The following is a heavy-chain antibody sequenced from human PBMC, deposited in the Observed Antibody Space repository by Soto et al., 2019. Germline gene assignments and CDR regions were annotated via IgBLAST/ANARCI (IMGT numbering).Heavy chain of an antibody. CDR1: GFTFNTYA. J-gene: IGHJ4*02. CDR2: ISGSGGST. Sequence: TGGSLRLSCAASGFTFNTYAMNWVRQAPGKGLEWVSAISGSGGSTYYADSVKGRFTISRDNSKNTLYLQMNSLRAEDTAVYYCAKGGYQLPFIYWGQGTLVTVSS. CDR3: AKGGYQLPFIY. D-gene: IGHD2-2*01. V-gene: IGHV3-23*01.